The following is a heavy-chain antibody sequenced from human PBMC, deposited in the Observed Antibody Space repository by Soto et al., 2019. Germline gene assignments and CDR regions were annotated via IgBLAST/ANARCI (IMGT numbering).Heavy chain of an antibody. CDR1: GFTFSSYA. CDR2: ISYDGSNK. V-gene: IGHV3-30-3*01. CDR3: ARDWGIRGGYYLVGYFDY. Sequence: GGSLRLSCAASGFTFSSYAVHWVRQAPGKGLEWVAVISYDGSNKYYADSVKGRFTISRDNSKNTLYLQMNSLRAEDTAVYYCARDWGIRGGYYLVGYFDYWGQGTLVTGS. J-gene: IGHJ4*02. D-gene: IGHD3-3*01.